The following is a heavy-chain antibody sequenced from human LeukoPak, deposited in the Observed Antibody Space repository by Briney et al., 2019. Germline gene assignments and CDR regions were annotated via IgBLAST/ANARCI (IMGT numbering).Heavy chain of an antibody. J-gene: IGHJ4*02. CDR2: IYYSGST. Sequence: PSDTLSLTCTVSGGSISSVGYYWSWIRQHPGKGLEWIGYIYYSGSTYYNPSLKSRVTISVDTSKNQFSLKLSSVTAADTAVYYCARYDSSGFFDYWGQGTLVTVSS. V-gene: IGHV4-31*03. D-gene: IGHD3-22*01. CDR1: GGSISSVGYY. CDR3: ARYDSSGFFDY.